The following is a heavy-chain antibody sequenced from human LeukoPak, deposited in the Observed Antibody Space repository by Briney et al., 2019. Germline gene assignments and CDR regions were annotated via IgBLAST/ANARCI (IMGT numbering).Heavy chain of an antibody. D-gene: IGHD2-15*01. CDR1: GFTFSSYW. CDR3: ARGARGAI. Sequence: GGSLRLSCAASGFTFSSYWMHWVRQAPGKGLVWVSHTNSDGSSTTYADSVKGRFTVSRDNAKNTLYLQMHSLRAEDTAVYYCARGARGAIWGQGTLVTVST. J-gene: IGHJ4*02. V-gene: IGHV3-74*01. CDR2: TNSDGSST.